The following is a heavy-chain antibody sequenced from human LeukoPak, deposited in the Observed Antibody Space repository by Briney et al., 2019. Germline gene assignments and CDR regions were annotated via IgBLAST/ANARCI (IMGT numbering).Heavy chain of an antibody. CDR1: GFTFSSYS. D-gene: IGHD3-22*01. J-gene: IGHJ6*02. Sequence: GGSLRLSCAASGFTFSSYSMNWVRQAPGEGLEWVSSISSSSSYIYYADSVKGRFTISRDNAKNSLYLQMNSLRAEDTAVYYCARPYYYDSSGSYYYYGMDAWGQGTTVTVSS. CDR3: ARPYYYDSSGSYYYYGMDA. CDR2: ISSSSSYI. V-gene: IGHV3-21*01.